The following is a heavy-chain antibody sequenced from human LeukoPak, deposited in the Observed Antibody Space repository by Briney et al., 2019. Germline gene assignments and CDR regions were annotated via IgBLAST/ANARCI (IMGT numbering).Heavy chain of an antibody. CDR2: TKSKTDGGTT. J-gene: IGHJ4*02. D-gene: IGHD3-22*01. V-gene: IGHV3-15*07. Sequence: PGGSLRLSCAASGFTSSNAWMNWVRQAPGKGLEWVGRTKSKTDGGTTDYAAPVKGRFTISRDDSKNTLYLQMNSLKTEDTAVYYCSTTYYYDSSEGYWGQGTLVTVSS. CDR3: STTYYYDSSEGY. CDR1: GFTSSNAW.